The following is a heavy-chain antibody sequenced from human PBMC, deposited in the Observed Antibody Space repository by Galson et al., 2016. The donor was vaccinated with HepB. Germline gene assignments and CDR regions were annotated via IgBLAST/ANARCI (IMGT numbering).Heavy chain of an antibody. CDR1: GFTFSSCG. J-gene: IGHJ3*02. CDR2: LWYDGSTN. V-gene: IGHV3-33*06. D-gene: IGHD2-2*01. CDR3: VKDKPGVYCSSLGCQGEAFDI. Sequence: SLRLSCAVSGFTFSSCGMHWVRQAPGKGLEWVAVLWYDGSTNYYADSVKGRFTISRDDSQNTLYLQMNRLRAEDTAIYYCVKDKPGVYCSSLGCQGEAFDIWGQGTRVTVSP.